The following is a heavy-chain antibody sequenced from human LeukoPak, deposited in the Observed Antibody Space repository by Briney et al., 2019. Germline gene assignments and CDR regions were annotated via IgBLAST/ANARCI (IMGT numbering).Heavy chain of an antibody. Sequence: SQTLSLTCTVSGGSISSGSYYWSWIRQPAGKGLEWIGRIYTSGSTNYNPSLKSRVTMSVDTSKNQFSLKLSSVTAADTAVYYCARGGLGWTPHPGYYYYGMDVWGQGTTVTVSS. CDR1: GGSISSGSYY. V-gene: IGHV4-61*02. CDR3: ARGGLGWTPHPGYYYYGMDV. CDR2: IYTSGST. D-gene: IGHD3-16*01. J-gene: IGHJ6*02.